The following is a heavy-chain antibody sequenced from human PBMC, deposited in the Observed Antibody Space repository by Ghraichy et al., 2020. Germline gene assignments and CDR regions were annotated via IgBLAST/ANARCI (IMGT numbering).Heavy chain of an antibody. Sequence: GGSLRLSCAASGFNFSNYAMSWVRQAPGKGLEWFSGISGNGDNTYYADSVKGRFTISRDNSKDTLYLQMNSLRAEDTAIYYCAKARAGLIAAAKNYWGQGTLVTVSS. J-gene: IGHJ4*02. D-gene: IGHD6-6*01. V-gene: IGHV3-23*01. CDR2: ISGNGDNT. CDR3: AKARAGLIAAAKNY. CDR1: GFNFSNYA.